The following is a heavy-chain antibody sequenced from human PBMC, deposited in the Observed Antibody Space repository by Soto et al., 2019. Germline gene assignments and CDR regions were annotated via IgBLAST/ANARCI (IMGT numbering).Heavy chain of an antibody. V-gene: IGHV4-4*02. CDR1: GGSISSSYW. D-gene: IGHD3-22*01. J-gene: IGHJ3*02. Sequence: QVQLQESGPGLVKPSGTLSLTCAVSGGSISSSYWWSWVRQPPGKGLEWIGEIYHSGSTNYNPSLKSRVTISVDKSKNQFSLKLSSVTAADTAVYYCARRRITMIVVVFDAFDNWGQGTVVTVSS. CDR2: IYHSGST. CDR3: ARRRITMIVVVFDAFDN.